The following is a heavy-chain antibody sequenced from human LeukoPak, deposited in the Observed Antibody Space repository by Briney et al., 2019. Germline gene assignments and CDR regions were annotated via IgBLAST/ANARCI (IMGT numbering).Heavy chain of an antibody. CDR3: ARKQDYYYASGSFDY. D-gene: IGHD3-10*01. V-gene: IGHV5-10-1*01. CDR1: GYSFTNYY. J-gene: IGHJ4*02. Sequence: GASLLISCEGSGYSFTNYYINWVRQMPGKGLEWMGRIDPSDSYTNYSPSFRGHVTISADKSIKTAYLQWSSLKASDTAMYYCARKQDYYYASGSFDYWGQGTLVTVSS. CDR2: IDPSDSYT.